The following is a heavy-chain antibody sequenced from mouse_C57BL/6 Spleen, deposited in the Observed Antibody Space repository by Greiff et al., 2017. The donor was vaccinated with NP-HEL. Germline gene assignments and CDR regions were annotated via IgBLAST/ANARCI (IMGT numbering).Heavy chain of an antibody. CDR2: IDPSDSYT. CDR3: ARWDYYGSSHWYFDV. CDR1: GYTFTSYW. D-gene: IGHD1-1*01. J-gene: IGHJ1*03. Sequence: QVQLQQPGAELVMPGASVKLSCKASGYTFTSYWMHWVKQRPGQGLEWIGEIDPSDSYTNYNQKFKGKSTLTEDKSSSTAYMQLSSLTSEDSAVYYCARWDYYGSSHWYFDVWGTGTTVTVSS. V-gene: IGHV1-69*01.